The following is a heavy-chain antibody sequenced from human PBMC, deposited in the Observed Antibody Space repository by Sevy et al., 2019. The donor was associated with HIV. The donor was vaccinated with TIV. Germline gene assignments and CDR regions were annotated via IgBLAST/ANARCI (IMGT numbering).Heavy chain of an antibody. Sequence: ASVKVSCRASGYTFTSYDIHWVRQTTGQGLEWMGWMSPNSGNTGYAQKFQGRVTMTRDTSKCTAYMELSSLRSDDTAVYYCVRILSTSYYNYHALDVWGQGTTVTVSS. CDR2: MSPNSGNT. J-gene: IGHJ6*02. CDR1: GYTFTSYD. V-gene: IGHV1-8*01. D-gene: IGHD2-2*01. CDR3: VRILSTSYYNYHALDV.